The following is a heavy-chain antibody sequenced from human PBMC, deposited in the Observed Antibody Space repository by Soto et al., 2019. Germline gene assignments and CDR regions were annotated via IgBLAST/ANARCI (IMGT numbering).Heavy chain of an antibody. V-gene: IGHV4-34*01. Sequence: SETLSLTCAVYGGSFSGYYWSWIRQPPGKGLEWIGEIKHSGSTNYNPSLKSRVTISVDTSRNKFSRRLGAGTAADTAVYYCARGKGGQWLREDAFDIWGQGTMVTVSS. CDR1: GGSFSGYY. J-gene: IGHJ3*02. CDR2: IKHSGST. CDR3: ARGKGGQWLREDAFDI. D-gene: IGHD6-19*01.